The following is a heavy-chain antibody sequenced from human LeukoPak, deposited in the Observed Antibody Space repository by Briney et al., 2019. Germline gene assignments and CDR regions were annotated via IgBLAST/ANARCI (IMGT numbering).Heavy chain of an antibody. CDR2: IHPSTGNP. J-gene: IGHJ4*02. V-gene: IGHV7-4-1*02. CDR3: ARDFQALGALSLPDY. D-gene: IGHD3-16*02. Sequence: ASVKVSCKASGYSLTNYAMNWVRQAPGQGLEWMGWIHPSTGNPTYAQRFTGRFVFSVDTSVSTTYLQSSSLKAEDTAVYFCARDFQALGALSLPDYWGQGTLLTVSS. CDR1: GYSLTNYA.